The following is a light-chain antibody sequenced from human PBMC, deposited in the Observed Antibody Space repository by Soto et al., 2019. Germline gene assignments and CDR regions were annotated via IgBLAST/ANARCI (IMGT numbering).Light chain of an antibody. J-gene: IGLJ1*01. V-gene: IGLV2-14*01. CDR2: EVR. Sequence: SVLTQPASVSGSPGQSITISCTGNSSDVGGYDYVSWYQQHPGKAPKLMIYEVRNRPSGVSNRFSGSKSGNTASLTISGLQAEDEADYYCSSYTSSSTLVFGTGTKVTVL. CDR1: SSDVGGYDY. CDR3: SSYTSSSTLV.